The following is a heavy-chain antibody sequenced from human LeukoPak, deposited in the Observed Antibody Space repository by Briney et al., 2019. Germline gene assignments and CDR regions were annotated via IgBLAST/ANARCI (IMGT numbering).Heavy chain of an antibody. J-gene: IGHJ4*02. V-gene: IGHV3-23*01. CDR2: ISGSGGST. D-gene: IGHD3-10*01. CDR3: AKVFSSRLPFDY. CDR1: EFTFSDYF. Sequence: GGSLRLSCAGSEFTFSDYFMHWVRQVPGKGLEWVSAISGSGGSTYYADSVKGRFTISRDNSKNTLYLQTNSLRAEDTAVYYCAKVFSSRLPFDYWGQGTLVTVSS.